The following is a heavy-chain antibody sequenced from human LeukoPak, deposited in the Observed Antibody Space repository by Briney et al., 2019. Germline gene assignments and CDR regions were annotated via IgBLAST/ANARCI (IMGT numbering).Heavy chain of an antibody. CDR2: ISSSSSTI. CDR3: ARDHHRRLYDSQARDTFDI. V-gene: IGHV3-48*01. D-gene: IGHD3-22*01. J-gene: IGHJ3*02. Sequence: GGSLRLSCAASGFTFNTYGMHWVRQAPGKGLEWVSYISSSSSTIYYADSVKGRFTISRDNAENSLYLQMNSLRAEDTAVYYCARDHHRRLYDSQARDTFDIWGQGTMVTVSS. CDR1: GFTFNTYG.